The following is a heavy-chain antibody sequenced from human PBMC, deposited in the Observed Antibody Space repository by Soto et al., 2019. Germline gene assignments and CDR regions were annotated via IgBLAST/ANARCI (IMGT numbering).Heavy chain of an antibody. CDR1: GFIFSAYW. CDR2: INRGSSGT. J-gene: IGHJ4*02. Sequence: EVQLVESGGALVQPGGSLRLSCTGSGFIFSAYWMSWVRHGPGKGLEWVAMINRGSSGTHYVDSVKCRFTISRDNAKNSLYLQMNSLRVEDTAVYYCATLDTAEIQTAAFWGQGTLVTVSS. CDR3: ATLDTAEIQTAAF. V-gene: IGHV3-7*01. D-gene: IGHD5-18*01.